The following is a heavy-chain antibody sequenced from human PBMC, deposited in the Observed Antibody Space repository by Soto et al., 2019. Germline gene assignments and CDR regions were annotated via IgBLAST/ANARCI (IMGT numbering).Heavy chain of an antibody. Sequence: EVQLVESGGGLVKPGESLRLSCAASRFTFSNAWMSWVRQAPGKGLEWVGRIKTKTDGETTDYAAPVKGRFTISRDDSRNTLYLQMNSLKTEDTAMYYCTTARWDTYYFDYWGQGALVTVST. CDR2: IKTKTDGETT. CDR3: TTARWDTYYFDY. D-gene: IGHD1-26*01. CDR1: RFTFSNAW. V-gene: IGHV3-15*01. J-gene: IGHJ4*02.